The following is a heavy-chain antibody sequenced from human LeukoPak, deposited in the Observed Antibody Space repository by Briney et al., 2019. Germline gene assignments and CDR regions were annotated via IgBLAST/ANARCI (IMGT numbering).Heavy chain of an antibody. D-gene: IGHD6-13*01. J-gene: IGHJ4*02. CDR3: AKDKFIAAAGTLDY. V-gene: IGHV3-11*04. CDR1: GFTFSDYY. Sequence: GGSLRLSCAASGFTFSDYYMSWIRQAPGKGLEWVSYISSSGSTIYYADSVKGRFTISRDNAKNSLYLQMNSLRAEDTAVYYCAKDKFIAAAGTLDYWGQGTLVTVSS. CDR2: ISSSGSTI.